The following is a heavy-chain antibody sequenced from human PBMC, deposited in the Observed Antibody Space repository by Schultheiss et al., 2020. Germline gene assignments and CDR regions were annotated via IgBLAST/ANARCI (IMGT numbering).Heavy chain of an antibody. CDR3: AGWGTGPKYCSGGGCYSYFQH. V-gene: IGHV4-39*07. D-gene: IGHD2-15*01. CDR2: IYYSGST. J-gene: IGHJ1*01. CDR1: GGSISSSCYY. Sequence: SETLSLTCTVSGGSISSSCYYWGWIRQPPGKGLEWTGYIYYSGSTYYNPSLKSRVTISVDTSKNQFSLKLSSVTAADTAVYYCAGWGTGPKYCSGGGCYSYFQHWGQGTLVTGSS.